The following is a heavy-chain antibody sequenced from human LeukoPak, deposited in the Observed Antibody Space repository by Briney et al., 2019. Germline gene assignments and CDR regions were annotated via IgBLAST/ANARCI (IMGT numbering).Heavy chain of an antibody. CDR2: IYTSGST. CDR3: ARDLRQRDWYFDL. V-gene: IGHV4-4*07. Sequence: PSETLSLTCTVSGGSISSYYWSWIRQPAGKGLEWIGRIYTSGSTNYNPSLKRPVTMSEDTSKNQFSLKLSSVTAADTAVYYCARDLRQRDWYFDLWGRGTLVTVSS. CDR1: GGSISSYY. J-gene: IGHJ2*01.